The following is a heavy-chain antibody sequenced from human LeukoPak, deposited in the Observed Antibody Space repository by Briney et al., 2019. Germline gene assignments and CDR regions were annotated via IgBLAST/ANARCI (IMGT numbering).Heavy chain of an antibody. Sequence: GGSLRLSRAASGFTFSSYAMSWVRQAPGKGLEWVSVISYSGGNTYYADSVKGRFTISRDNSKNTLYLQMDSLRAEDTAIYYCAKRATDSSSWYHFDYWGQGTLVTVSS. CDR2: ISYSGGNT. J-gene: IGHJ4*02. CDR3: AKRATDSSSWYHFDY. V-gene: IGHV3-23*01. CDR1: GFTFSSYA. D-gene: IGHD6-13*01.